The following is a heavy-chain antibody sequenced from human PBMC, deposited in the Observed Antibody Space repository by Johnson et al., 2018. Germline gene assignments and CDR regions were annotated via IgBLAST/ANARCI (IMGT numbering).Heavy chain of an antibody. J-gene: IGHJ6*03. Sequence: QVQLQESGPGLVKPSETLSLTCTVSGGSISSSRYYWGWIRPPPGQGLALIGSIHNSGSTYYKPSLQSRVTISVDTSKNQVSLKLSSVTAADTAVYYCARGQVLRFLEWFLGYMDVWGKGTTITVSS. CDR2: IHNSGST. CDR1: GGSISSSRYY. CDR3: ARGQVLRFLEWFLGYMDV. D-gene: IGHD3-3*01. V-gene: IGHV4-39*07.